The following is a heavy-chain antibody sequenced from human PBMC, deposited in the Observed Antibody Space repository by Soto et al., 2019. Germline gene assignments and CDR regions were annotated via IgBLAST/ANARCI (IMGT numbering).Heavy chain of an antibody. J-gene: IGHJ6*03. CDR1: GYTFPRYG. V-gene: IGHV1-18*01. CDR3: ARIGGGFVGAEYYYYYYMDV. D-gene: IGHD3-16*01. Sequence: PVASVKVSCKASGYTFPRYGISWGRQDPGQGLEWVGWSSAYNGNTNYAQKLQGRVTMTTDTSTSTAYMELRSLRSDDTAVYYCARIGGGFVGAEYYYYYYMDVWGKGTTVTVSS. CDR2: SSAYNGNT.